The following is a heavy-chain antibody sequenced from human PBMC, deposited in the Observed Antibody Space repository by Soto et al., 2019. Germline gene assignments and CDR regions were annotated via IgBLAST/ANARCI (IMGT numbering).Heavy chain of an antibody. CDR2: IATAGDT. CDR1: GFTFSSYD. V-gene: IGHV3-13*01. D-gene: IGHD1-1*01. Sequence: EVQLVESGGGLVQPGGSLRLSCAASGFTFSSYDMHWVRQATGKGLEWVSAIATAGDTYYPGSVKGRFTISRENAKNSLCLQMNSLRAGDTAVYYCAREGRDGTKFDYWGQGTPVTVSS. CDR3: AREGRDGTKFDY. J-gene: IGHJ4*02.